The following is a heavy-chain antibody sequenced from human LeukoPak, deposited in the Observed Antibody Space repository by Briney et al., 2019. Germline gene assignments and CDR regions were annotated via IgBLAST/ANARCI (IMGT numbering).Heavy chain of an antibody. CDR2: IYYSGST. J-gene: IGHJ4*02. CDR3: ARLTAWTTTNFDF. D-gene: IGHD1-26*01. CDR1: GGSLSSYY. V-gene: IGHV4-59*08. Sequence: SETLSLTCTVSGGSLSSYYWSWIRQPPGKGLEWIGYIYYSGSTNYNPSLKSRVTISVDTSKNQFSLKLSSVTAADTAVYYCARLTAWTTTNFDFRGQGTLVTVSS.